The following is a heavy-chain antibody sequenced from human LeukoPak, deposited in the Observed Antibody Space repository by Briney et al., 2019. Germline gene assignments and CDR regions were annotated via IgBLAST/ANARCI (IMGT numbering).Heavy chain of an antibody. V-gene: IGHV4-59*08. CDR2: IYYSGST. J-gene: IGHJ4*02. CDR3: ASSGIAAVRVVNY. CDR1: GGSISSYY. Sequence: PSETLSLTCTVSGGSISSYYWSWIRQPPGKGLEWIGYIYYSGSTNYNPSLKSRVTISVDTSKNQFSLKLSSVTAADTAVYYCASSGIAAVRVVNYWGQGTLVTVSS. D-gene: IGHD6-13*01.